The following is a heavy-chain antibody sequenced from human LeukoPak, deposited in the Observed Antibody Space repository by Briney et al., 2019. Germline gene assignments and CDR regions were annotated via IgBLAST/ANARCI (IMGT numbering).Heavy chain of an antibody. CDR1: GYTFTGYY. D-gene: IGHD3-10*01. CDR3: ARDPGNYYGSGGLFDY. CDR2: INPNSGGT. J-gene: IGHJ4*02. Sequence: ASVKVSCKASGYTFTGYYMHWVRQAPGQGLEWMGWINPNSGGTNYAQKFQGRVTMTRDTSISTAYMELSRLRSDDTAVYYCARDPGNYYGSGGLFDYWGQGTLVTVSS. V-gene: IGHV1-2*02.